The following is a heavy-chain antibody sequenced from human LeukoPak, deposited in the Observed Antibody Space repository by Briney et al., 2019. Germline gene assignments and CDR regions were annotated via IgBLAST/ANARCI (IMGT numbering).Heavy chain of an antibody. Sequence: PGGSLRLSCAAPGFNFSSYAMTWVRQAPAKGLEWVSAIRGSGGSTYYADSVKGRFTISRDNSKNTLYLQMNSLRAEDTAVYYCAKDPAGRSYRSTYNWFDPWGQGTLVTVSS. CDR2: IRGSGGST. CDR3: AKDPAGRSYRSTYNWFDP. D-gene: IGHD3-16*02. CDR1: GFNFSSYA. J-gene: IGHJ5*02. V-gene: IGHV3-23*01.